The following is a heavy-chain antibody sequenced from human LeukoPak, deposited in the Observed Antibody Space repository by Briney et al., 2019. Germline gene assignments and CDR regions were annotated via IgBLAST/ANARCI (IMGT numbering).Heavy chain of an antibody. V-gene: IGHV4-39*01. D-gene: IGHD2-2*01. J-gene: IGHJ4*02. Sequence: PSETLSLTCTVSGGSISSSSYYWGWIRQPPGKGLEWIGSIYYSGSTYYNPSLKSRVTISVDTSKNQFSLKLSSVTAADTAVYYCARLSTGYCSSTSCSQTFDYWGQGTLVTVSS. CDR1: GGSISSSSYY. CDR3: ARLSTGYCSSTSCSQTFDY. CDR2: IYYSGST.